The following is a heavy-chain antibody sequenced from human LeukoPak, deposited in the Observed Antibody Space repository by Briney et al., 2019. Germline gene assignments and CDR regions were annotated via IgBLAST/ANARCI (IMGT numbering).Heavy chain of an antibody. CDR2: TSSSDAGT. D-gene: IGHD2-21*01. V-gene: IGHV3-23*01. J-gene: IGHJ4*02. CDR3: AKAPVTSCRGAYCYPFDS. Sequence: GGSLRLSCAASGFTFSTYTMNWVRQAPGKGLEWVAATSSSDAGTYHADSVRGRFTISRDNSKNTLYLQMNSLRAEDAAVYFCAKAPVTSCRGAYCYPFDSWGQGTLVTVSS. CDR1: GFTFSTYT.